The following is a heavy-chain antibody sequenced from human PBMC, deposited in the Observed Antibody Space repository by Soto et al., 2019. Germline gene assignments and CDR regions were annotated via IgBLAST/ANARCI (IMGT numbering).Heavy chain of an antibody. CDR3: AKTYYDFWSGYFNYQPDPVGVAY. V-gene: IGHV1-2*02. CDR2: INPNSGGT. Sequence: ASVKVSCKASGYTFTGYYMHWVRQAPGQGLEWMGWINPNSGGTNYAQKFQGRVTMTRDTSISTAYMELSRLRSDDTAVYYCAKTYYDFWSGYFNYQPDPVGVAYWGQGTLVTVSS. J-gene: IGHJ4*02. D-gene: IGHD3-3*01. CDR1: GYTFTGYY.